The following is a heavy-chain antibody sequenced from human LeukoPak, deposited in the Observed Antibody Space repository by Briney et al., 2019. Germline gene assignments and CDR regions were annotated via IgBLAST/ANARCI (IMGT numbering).Heavy chain of an antibody. CDR2: IKSRSDGETT. V-gene: IGHV3-15*01. CDR1: GFTFSDAW. Sequence: PGGSLRLSCTVSGFTFSDAWMSWVRQAPGKGLEWVGRIKSRSDGETTDYSAPVKDRFVISRDDSRNTMYLQMNSLKIEDTALYYCATDRGARDYWGQGTLVTASP. J-gene: IGHJ4*02. D-gene: IGHD4/OR15-4a*01. CDR3: ATDRGARDY.